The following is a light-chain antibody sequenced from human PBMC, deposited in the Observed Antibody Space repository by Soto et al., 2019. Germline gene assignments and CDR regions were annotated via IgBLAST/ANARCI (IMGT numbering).Light chain of an antibody. V-gene: IGKV1-5*01. Sequence: DIQMTQSPSTLSASVGDRVTITCRASQSISKWLAWYQQKPGKAPKLLIYDASTLERGVPARFSGSGSGAEFTLTISSLQPDDFAAYYCQQYDSYSPWTFGQGTKVEIK. J-gene: IGKJ1*01. CDR2: DAS. CDR1: QSISKW. CDR3: QQYDSYSPWT.